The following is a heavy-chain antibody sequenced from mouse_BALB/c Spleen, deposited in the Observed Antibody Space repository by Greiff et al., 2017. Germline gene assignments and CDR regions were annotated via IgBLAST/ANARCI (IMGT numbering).Heavy chain of an antibody. D-gene: IGHD2-1*01. CDR2: ISNGGGST. CDR3: ARHHGNYVFYAMDY. J-gene: IGHJ4*01. Sequence: EVQLVESGGGLVQPGGSLKLSCAASGFTFSSYTMSWVRQTPEKRLEWVAYISNGGGSTYYPDTVQGRVTISRDNAKNTLYLQMSSLKSEDTAMYYCARHHGNYVFYAMDYWGQGTSVTVSS. V-gene: IGHV5-12-2*01. CDR1: GFTFSSYT.